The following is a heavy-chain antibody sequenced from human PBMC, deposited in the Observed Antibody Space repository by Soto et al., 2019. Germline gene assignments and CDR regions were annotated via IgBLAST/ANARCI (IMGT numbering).Heavy chain of an antibody. D-gene: IGHD3-10*01. Sequence: EGSLRLSCAASGFTFSSYWMHWVRQAPGKGLVWVSRINSDGSSTSYADSVKGRFTISRDNAKNTLYLQMNSLRAEDTAVYYCARVPKYYYGSGSFYNWFDPWGRGTLVTVSS. J-gene: IGHJ5*02. V-gene: IGHV3-74*01. CDR2: INSDGSST. CDR1: GFTFSSYW. CDR3: ARVPKYYYGSGSFYNWFDP.